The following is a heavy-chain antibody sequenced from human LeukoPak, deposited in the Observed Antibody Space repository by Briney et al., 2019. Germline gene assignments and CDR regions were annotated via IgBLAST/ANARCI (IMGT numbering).Heavy chain of an antibody. CDR2: INHSGST. CDR1: GGSFSGYY. V-gene: IGHV4-34*01. CDR3: ARDCSSTGCYYYYYYGMDV. Sequence: SETLSLTCAVYGGSFSGYYWSWIRQPPGKGLEWIGEINHSGSTNYNPSLKSRVTISVDTSKNQFSQKLSSVTAADTAVYYCARDCSSTGCYYYYYYGMDVWGQGTTVTVSS. D-gene: IGHD2-2*01. J-gene: IGHJ6*02.